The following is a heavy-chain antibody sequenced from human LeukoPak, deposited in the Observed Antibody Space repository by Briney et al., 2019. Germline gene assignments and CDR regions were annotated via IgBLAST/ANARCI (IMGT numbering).Heavy chain of an antibody. CDR2: MNPNSGNT. J-gene: IGHJ3*02. CDR3: ATRYDSSGYYDAFDI. D-gene: IGHD3-22*01. V-gene: IGHV1-8*01. Sequence: GASVKVSCKASGYTFTSYDINWVRQATGQGLEWMGWMNPNSGNTGYAQKFQGRVTMTRNTSISTAYMELSSLRSEDTAVYYCATRYDSSGYYDAFDIWGQGTMVTVSS. CDR1: GYTFTSYD.